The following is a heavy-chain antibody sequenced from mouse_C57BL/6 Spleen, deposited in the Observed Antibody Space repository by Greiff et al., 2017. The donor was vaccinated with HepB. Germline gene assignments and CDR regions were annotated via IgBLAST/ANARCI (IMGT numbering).Heavy chain of an antibody. CDR3: AREGGYFDY. V-gene: IGHV1-19*01. CDR1: GYTFTDYY. J-gene: IGHJ2*01. Sequence: EVQLVESGPVLVKPGASVKMSCKASGYTFTDYYMNWVKQSHGKSLEWIGVINPYNGGTSYNQKFKGKATLTVDKSSSTAYMELNSLTSEDSAVYYCAREGGYFDYWGQGTTLTVSS. CDR2: INPYNGGT.